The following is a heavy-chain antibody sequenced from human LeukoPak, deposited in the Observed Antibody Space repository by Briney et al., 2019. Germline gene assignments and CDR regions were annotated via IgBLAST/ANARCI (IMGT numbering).Heavy chain of an antibody. Sequence: SETLSLTCTVSGVSTNSYYWSWIRQPPGKGLEWIGFIYDSGNTNYNPSLNSRVTMSIDTSKNQFSLKLSSVTAADTAVYYCARGYRARGWPYFDFWGQGTLVTVSS. CDR3: ARGYRARGWPYFDF. CDR1: GVSTNSYY. CDR2: IYDSGNT. D-gene: IGHD6-19*01. J-gene: IGHJ4*02. V-gene: IGHV4-59*01.